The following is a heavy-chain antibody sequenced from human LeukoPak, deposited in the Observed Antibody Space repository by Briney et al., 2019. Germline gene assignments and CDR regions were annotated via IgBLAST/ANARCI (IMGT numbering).Heavy chain of an antibody. CDR1: GYTFTSYG. D-gene: IGHD6-13*01. Sequence: ASVKVSCKASGYTFTSYGVSWVRQAPGQGLEWMGWISAYNGNTNYAQKLQGRVTMTTDTSTSTAYMELRSLRSDDTAVYYCARGHSSSWYDYFDYWGQGTLVTVSS. J-gene: IGHJ4*02. V-gene: IGHV1-18*01. CDR3: ARGHSSSWYDYFDY. CDR2: ISAYNGNT.